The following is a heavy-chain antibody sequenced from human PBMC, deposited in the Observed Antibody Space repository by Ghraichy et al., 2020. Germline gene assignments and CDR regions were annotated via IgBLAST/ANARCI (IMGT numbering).Heavy chain of an antibody. CDR2: INSASSYT. CDR1: GFTLSGYC. D-gene: IGHD3-22*01. CDR3: ATPLCSGYHCYLRRDGFEV. Sequence: GGSLRLSCVASGFTLSGYCIIWVRQAPGKGLEWVSHINSASSYTYFADSVKGRFSTSRDNAKNSVSLQMSSLGAEDTAVYYCATPLCSGYHCYLRRDGFEVWGQGAIVTGSS. J-gene: IGHJ3*01. V-gene: IGHV3-21*01.